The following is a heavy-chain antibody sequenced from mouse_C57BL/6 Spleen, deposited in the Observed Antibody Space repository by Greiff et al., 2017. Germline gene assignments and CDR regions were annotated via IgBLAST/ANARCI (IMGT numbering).Heavy chain of an antibody. J-gene: IGHJ3*01. D-gene: IGHD2-3*01. CDR1: GFSLTSYG. CDR2: IWGVGST. V-gene: IGHV2-6*01. CDR3: ASDGYDGYYGFAY. Sequence: QVQLQQSGPGLVAPSQSLSITCTVSGFSLTSYGVDWVRQSPGKGLEWLGVIWGVGSTNYNSALKSRLSISKDNSKSQVFLKMNSLQTDDTAMYYCASDGYDGYYGFAYWGQGTLVTVSA.